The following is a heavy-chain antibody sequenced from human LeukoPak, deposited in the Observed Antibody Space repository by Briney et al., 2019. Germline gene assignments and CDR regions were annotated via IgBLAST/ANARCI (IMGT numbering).Heavy chain of an antibody. Sequence: GGSLRLSCAASGFTFSKYWMHWVRQVPGKGPVWVSRINADGSSTSYADSVKGRFTISRDNAKNTLHLQMNSLRDDDTAVYYCASLPPDALDIWGQGTMVTVSS. CDR1: GFTFSKYW. V-gene: IGHV3-74*01. J-gene: IGHJ3*02. D-gene: IGHD2-21*02. CDR3: ASLPPDALDI. CDR2: INADGSST.